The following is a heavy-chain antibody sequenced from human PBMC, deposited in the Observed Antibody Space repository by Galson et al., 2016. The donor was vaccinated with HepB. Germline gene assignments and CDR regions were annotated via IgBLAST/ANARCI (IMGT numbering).Heavy chain of an antibody. CDR1: GFIFNTYT. D-gene: IGHD1-26*01. Sequence: SLRLSCAASGFIFNTYTMSWVRQAPGKGLEWISHISDGGDTVYYADSVQGRFTISRDNANNSLYLQMSSLRADDTAVYYCARGVGLRWECLFDSWGQGTLVTVSS. CDR2: ISDGGDTV. V-gene: IGHV3-11*04. CDR3: ARGVGLRWECLFDS. J-gene: IGHJ4*02.